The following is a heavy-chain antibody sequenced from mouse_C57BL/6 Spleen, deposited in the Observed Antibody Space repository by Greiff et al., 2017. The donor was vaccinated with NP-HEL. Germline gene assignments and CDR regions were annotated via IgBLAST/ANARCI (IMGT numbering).Heavy chain of an antibody. CDR3: TSTTVVATPPGFAY. J-gene: IGHJ3*01. CDR2: IDPEDGDT. CDR1: GFNIKDYY. V-gene: IGHV14-1*01. D-gene: IGHD1-1*01. Sequence: EVQLQQSGAELVRPGASVKLSCTASGFNIKDYYMHWVKQRPEQGLEWIGRIDPEDGDTEYAPKFQGKATMTADTSSNTAYLQLSSLTSEDTAVYYGTSTTVVATPPGFAYWGQGTLVTVSA.